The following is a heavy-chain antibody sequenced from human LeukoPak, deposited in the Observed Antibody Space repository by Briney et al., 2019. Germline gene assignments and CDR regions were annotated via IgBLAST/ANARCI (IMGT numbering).Heavy chain of an antibody. V-gene: IGHV1-2*02. D-gene: IGHD1-26*01. CDR2: INPNSGNT. Sequence: ASVKLSCKASGYTFTAYYMHWVRQAPGQGLEWMGWINPNSGNTNYAQKFQGRVTMTRDTSISTAYMELSRLRSDDTAVYYCARPNSVGPTVYFDYWGQGTLVTVSS. CDR1: GYTFTAYY. J-gene: IGHJ4*02. CDR3: ARPNSVGPTVYFDY.